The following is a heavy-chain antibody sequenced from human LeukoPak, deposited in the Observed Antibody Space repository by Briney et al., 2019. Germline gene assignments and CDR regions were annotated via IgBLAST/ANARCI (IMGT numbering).Heavy chain of an antibody. J-gene: IGHJ4*02. D-gene: IGHD6-13*01. Sequence: PGGSLRLSCAASGFTFSSYAMSWVRQAPGKGLEWVSAISGSGGSTYYADSVKGRFTISRDNSKNTLYLQMNSLRAEDTAVYYCAKDRSSWYGGGFDYWGKGTLSPSPQ. CDR2: ISGSGGST. V-gene: IGHV3-23*01. CDR1: GFTFSSYA. CDR3: AKDRSSWYGGGFDY.